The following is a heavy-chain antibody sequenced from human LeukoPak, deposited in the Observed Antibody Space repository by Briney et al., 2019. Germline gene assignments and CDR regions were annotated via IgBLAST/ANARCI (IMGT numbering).Heavy chain of an antibody. J-gene: IGHJ6*03. CDR2: TYYRSKWYN. Sequence: SQTLSLTCAISGDSVSSSSAALNWIRQSPSRGLEWLGRTYYRSKWYNDYAVSVKSRITINPDTSKNQFSLQLNSVTPEDTAVYYCAREAPLLWFGEPYYYMDVWGKGTTVTVSS. V-gene: IGHV6-1*01. CDR3: AREAPLLWFGEPYYYMDV. CDR1: GDSVSSSSAA. D-gene: IGHD3-10*01.